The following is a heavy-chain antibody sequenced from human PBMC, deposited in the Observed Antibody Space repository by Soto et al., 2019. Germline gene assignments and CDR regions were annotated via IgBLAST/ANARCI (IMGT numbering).Heavy chain of an antibody. J-gene: IGHJ6*02. CDR3: ARDGRIAAAHYYYYGMAV. CDR1: GFTFSSYG. D-gene: IGHD6-13*01. Sequence: GGSLRLSCAASGFTFSSYGMHWVRQAPGKGLEWVAVIWYDGSNKYYADSVKGRFTISRDNSKNTLYLQMNSLRAEDMAVYYCARDGRIAAAHYYYYGMAVWGQGTTVTVSS. CDR2: IWYDGSNK. V-gene: IGHV3-33*01.